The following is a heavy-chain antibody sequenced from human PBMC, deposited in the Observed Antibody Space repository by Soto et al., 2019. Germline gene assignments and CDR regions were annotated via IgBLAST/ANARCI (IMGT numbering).Heavy chain of an antibody. Sequence: EVQLVESGGGLVKPGGSLRLSCAASGFTFSSYSMNWVRQAPGKGLEWVSSISSSSSYIYYADSVKGRFTISRDNAKNSRYLQMNSLRAEDTAVYYCARDHYGSGSYYSDWGQGTLVTVSS. CDR3: ARDHYGSGSYYSD. CDR2: ISSSSSYI. V-gene: IGHV3-21*01. J-gene: IGHJ4*02. CDR1: GFTFSSYS. D-gene: IGHD3-10*01.